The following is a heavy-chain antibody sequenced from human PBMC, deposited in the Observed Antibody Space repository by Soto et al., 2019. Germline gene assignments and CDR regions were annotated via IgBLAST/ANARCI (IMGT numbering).Heavy chain of an antibody. CDR3: ASNGREQLRYYYGMDV. V-gene: IGHV1-18*01. J-gene: IGHJ6*02. CDR1: GYTFTSYG. CDR2: ISAYNGNT. D-gene: IGHD1-26*01. Sequence: QVQLVQSGAEVKKPGASVKVSCKASGYTFTSYGISWVRQAPGQGLEWMGWISAYNGNTNYAHKLQGRVTMTTDTSTSTAYMELRSLRSDDTAVYYSASNGREQLRYYYGMDVWGQGTTVTVSS.